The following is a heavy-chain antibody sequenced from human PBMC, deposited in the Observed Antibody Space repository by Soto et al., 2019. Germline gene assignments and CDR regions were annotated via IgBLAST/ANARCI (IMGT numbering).Heavy chain of an antibody. Sequence: SETLSLTCTVSGGSISSYYWSWIRQPPGKGLEWIGYIYYSGSTNYNPSHKSRVTISVDTSKNQYSLKLSSVTAADTAVYYCARGTPGGSGYYGNWFDPWGQGTLVTVS. CDR3: ARGTPGGSGYYGNWFDP. V-gene: IGHV4-59*01. CDR1: GGSISSYY. D-gene: IGHD3-22*01. CDR2: IYYSGST. J-gene: IGHJ5*02.